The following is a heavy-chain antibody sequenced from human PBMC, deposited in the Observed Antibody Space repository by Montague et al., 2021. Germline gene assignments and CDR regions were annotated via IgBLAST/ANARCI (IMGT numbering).Heavy chain of an antibody. D-gene: IGHD3-10*01. Sequence: SETLSLTCTVSSGSIFHAHWSWVRQPPGKGLEWIGSMFYGGTTSNNPSLKSRVTMSIDTSTNQFSLKLRFVTAADTAVYYCAKQDYFVSGSSYKGFDTWGQGILVTVSS. CDR1: SGSIFHAH. CDR3: AKQDYFVSGSSYKGFDT. V-gene: IGHV4-59*08. CDR2: MFYGGTT. J-gene: IGHJ5*02.